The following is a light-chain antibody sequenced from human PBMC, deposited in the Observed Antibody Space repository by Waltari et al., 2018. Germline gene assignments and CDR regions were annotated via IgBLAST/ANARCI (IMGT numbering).Light chain of an antibody. CDR3: QQYGSSPLT. J-gene: IGKJ4*01. CDR1: QSVSSSY. V-gene: IGKV3-20*01. Sequence: EIVLTQSPGTLSLSLGERPTLSCRASQSVSSSYLAWYQQKPGQAPRLLIYGASSRATGIPDRFSGSGSGTDFTLTISRLEPEDFAVYYCQQYGSSPLTFGGGTKVEIK. CDR2: GAS.